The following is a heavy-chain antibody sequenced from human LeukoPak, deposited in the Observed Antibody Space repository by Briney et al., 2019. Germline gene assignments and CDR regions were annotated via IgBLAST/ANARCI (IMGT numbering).Heavy chain of an antibody. D-gene: IGHD5-18*01. CDR3: ARESLYSYGYNYYYYMDV. CDR1: GGSISSGSYY. Sequence: PSETLSLTCTVSGGSISSGSYYWSWIRQPAGKGLEWIGRIYTSGSTNYNPSLKSRVTMSVDTSKNQFSLKLSSVTAADTAVYYCARESLYSYGYNYYYYMDVWGKGTTVTVSS. V-gene: IGHV4-61*02. J-gene: IGHJ6*03. CDR2: IYTSGST.